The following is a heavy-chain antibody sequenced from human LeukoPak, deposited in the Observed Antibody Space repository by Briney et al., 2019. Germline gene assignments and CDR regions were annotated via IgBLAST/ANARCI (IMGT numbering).Heavy chain of an antibody. Sequence: GGSLRLSCAVSGISISKYWMHWVRQAPEKGLVWVSRINYDGNGINYADSVKGRFTISRDNAKNTMYLQMNSLRVEDTAVYYCQLYSSGWSWGQGTLVTVSS. CDR2: INYDGNGI. CDR1: GISISKYW. V-gene: IGHV3-74*01. CDR3: QLYSSGWS. D-gene: IGHD6-19*01. J-gene: IGHJ4*02.